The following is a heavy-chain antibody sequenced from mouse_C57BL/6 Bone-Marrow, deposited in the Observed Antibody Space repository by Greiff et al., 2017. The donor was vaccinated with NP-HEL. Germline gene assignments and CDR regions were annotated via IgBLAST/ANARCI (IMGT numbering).Heavy chain of an antibody. Sequence: QVQLQQSGAELVRPGTSVTVSCKASGYAFTNYLIEWVKQRPGQGLEWIGVINPGSGGTNYNEKFKGKATLTADKSSSTAYMQLSSLTSEDSAVYFCARYFDYWGQGTTLTVSS. V-gene: IGHV1-54*01. J-gene: IGHJ2*01. CDR1: GYAFTNYL. CDR2: INPGSGGT. CDR3: ARYFDY.